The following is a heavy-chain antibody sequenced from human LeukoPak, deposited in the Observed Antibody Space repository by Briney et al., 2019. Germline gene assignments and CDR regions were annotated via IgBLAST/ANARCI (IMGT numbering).Heavy chain of an antibody. CDR1: GFTFSSYW. CDR2: IKQDGSEK. V-gene: IGHV3-7*01. D-gene: IGHD3-16*01. CDR3: ARSWASHDAFDI. J-gene: IGHJ3*02. Sequence: GGSLRLSCAASGFTFSSYWMSWVRQAAGKGLEWVAKIKQDGSEKYYVDSVKGRFTISRDNAKNSLYLQMNSLRAKDTAVYYCARSWASHDAFDIWGQGTMVTVSS.